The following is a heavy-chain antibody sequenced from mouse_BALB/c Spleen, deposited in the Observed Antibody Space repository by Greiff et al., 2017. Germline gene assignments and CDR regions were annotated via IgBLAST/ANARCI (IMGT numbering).Heavy chain of an antibody. CDR2: ISTYYGNT. J-gene: IGHJ4*01. D-gene: IGHD2-14*01. V-gene: IGHV1-67*01. Sequence: VQLQQSGPELVRPGVSVKISCKGSSYTFTDYAMHWVKQSHAKSLEWIGVISTYYGNTNYNQKFKGKATMTVDKSSSTAYMELARLTSEDSAVYYCARNYRYDVDYAMDYWGQGTSVTVSS. CDR3: ARNYRYDVDYAMDY. CDR1: SYTFTDYA.